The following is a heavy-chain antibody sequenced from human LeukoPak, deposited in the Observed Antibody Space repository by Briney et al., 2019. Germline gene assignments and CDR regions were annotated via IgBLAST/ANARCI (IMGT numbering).Heavy chain of an antibody. CDR3: ARVTVRGVITDY. J-gene: IGHJ4*02. D-gene: IGHD3-10*01. CDR1: GYTFTSYG. CDR2: INPNSGGT. Sequence: GASVKVSCKASGYTFTSYGISWVRQAPGQGLEWMGWINPNSGGTNYAQKFQGRVTMTRDTSISTAYMELSRLRSDDTAVYYCARVTVRGVITDYWGQGTLVTVSS. V-gene: IGHV1-2*02.